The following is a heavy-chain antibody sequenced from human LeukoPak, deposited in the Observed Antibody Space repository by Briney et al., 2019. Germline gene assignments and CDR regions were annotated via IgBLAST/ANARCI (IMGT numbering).Heavy chain of an antibody. D-gene: IGHD7-27*01. J-gene: IGHJ4*02. Sequence: PGGSLRLSCAASGFTFSSYAMHWVRQAPGKGLEWVAIISSDGSNKYYADSVKGRFTISRDNSKNTLYLQMNSLRADDTAVYYCAKDDVPSNWGTLGLFDYWGQGTLVTVSS. CDR3: AKDDVPSNWGTLGLFDY. V-gene: IGHV3-30-3*01. CDR1: GFTFSSYA. CDR2: ISSDGSNK.